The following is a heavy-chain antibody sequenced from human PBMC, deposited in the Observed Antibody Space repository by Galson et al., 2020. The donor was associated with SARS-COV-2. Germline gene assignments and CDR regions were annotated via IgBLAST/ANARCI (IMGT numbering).Heavy chain of an antibody. CDR2: IYYSGST. V-gene: IGHV4-59*01. CDR1: GGSISSYY. D-gene: IGHD1-26*01. J-gene: IGHJ5*02. CDR3: ARGLVGATKAWWFDP. Sequence: SETRSLPCTVSGGSISSYYWSWIRQPPGKGLEWIGSIYYSGSTNYNPSLKSRVTISVDTSKNQFSLKLSSVTAADTAVYYCARGLVGATKAWWFDPWGQGTLVTVSS.